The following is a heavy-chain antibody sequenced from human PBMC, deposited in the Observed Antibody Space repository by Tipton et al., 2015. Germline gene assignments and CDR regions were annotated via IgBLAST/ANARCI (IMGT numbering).Heavy chain of an antibody. D-gene: IGHD3-3*01. CDR2: ATYDGSNE. J-gene: IGHJ4*02. Sequence: SLRLSCAASGFPFNDYGMHWVRQAPGKGLEWVAVATYDGSNEYYADSVKGRFTISRDNSKNTLYLQMNSLRTEDTAVFYRAKQSFWSGYYSYFDHWGQGSLVTVSS. V-gene: IGHV3-30*18. CDR1: GFPFNDYG. CDR3: AKQSFWSGYYSYFDH.